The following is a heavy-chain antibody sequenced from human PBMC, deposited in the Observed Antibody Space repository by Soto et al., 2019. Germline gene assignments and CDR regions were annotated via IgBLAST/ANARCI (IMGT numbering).Heavy chain of an antibody. V-gene: IGHV3-7*01. Sequence: GESLKISCAASGFTFSSYWMSWVRQAPGKGLEWVANIKQDGSEKYYVDSVKGRFTISRDNAKNSLYLQMNSLRAEDTAVYYCARESTGCIQLWSPGLARFDYWGQGTLVTVSS. CDR1: GFTFSSYW. J-gene: IGHJ4*02. CDR3: ARESTGCIQLWSPGLARFDY. CDR2: IKQDGSEK. D-gene: IGHD5-18*01.